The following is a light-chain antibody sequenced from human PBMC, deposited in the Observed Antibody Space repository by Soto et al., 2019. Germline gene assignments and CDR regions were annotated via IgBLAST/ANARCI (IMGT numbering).Light chain of an antibody. V-gene: IGLV1-44*01. CDR3: AAWDDSLNGVV. CDR2: SNS. Sequence: QSVLTQPPSASGTPGQRVTISCSGSSSNIGSNTVNWYQHLPGTAPKLLIYSNSQRPSGVPDRFSGSKSDTSASLAISGLQSDDEADYYCAAWDDSLNGVVFGGGTKLTVL. J-gene: IGLJ2*01. CDR1: SSNIGSNT.